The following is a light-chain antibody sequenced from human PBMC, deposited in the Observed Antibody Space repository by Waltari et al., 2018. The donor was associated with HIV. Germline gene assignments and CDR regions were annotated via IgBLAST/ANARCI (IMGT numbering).Light chain of an antibody. CDR1: QSVDRRL. CDR2: GAS. J-gene: IGKJ4*01. V-gene: IGKV3-20*01. Sequence: EMVLTQSPGTLSLSPGHRATLSCRASQSVDRRLIAWYQQKPRQPPRLLIYGASNRAPGTPDRFGGSGAGADFTHTISRLGPEDFALYYCHQYGSFPVTFGGGTKVEV. CDR3: HQYGSFPVT.